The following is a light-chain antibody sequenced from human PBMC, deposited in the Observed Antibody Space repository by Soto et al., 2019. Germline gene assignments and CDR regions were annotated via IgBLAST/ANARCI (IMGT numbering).Light chain of an antibody. J-gene: IGKJ4*01. V-gene: IGKV3-20*01. CDR2: GAS. CDR3: QQYGSSRLT. Sequence: EIVLTQSPGTLSLSPGERATLSCRASQSVSSSYFAWYQQKPGQAHRLLIYGASSRATGIPDRFSGSGSGTDFTVTISRLEHEDFAVYYCQQYGSSRLTFGGGTKVEIK. CDR1: QSVSSSY.